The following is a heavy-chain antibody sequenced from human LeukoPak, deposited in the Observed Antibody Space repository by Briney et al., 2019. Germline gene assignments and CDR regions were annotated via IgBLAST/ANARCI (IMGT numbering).Heavy chain of an antibody. CDR2: INSDGSST. Sequence: PGGSLRLSCAASGFTFNTYWMHWVRQAPGKGLVWVSRINSDGSSTAYADSVKGRFTFSRDNAKNTLYLQMNSLRAEDTAVYYCARDLRGSGRLDYWGQGTLVTVSS. D-gene: IGHD3-10*01. CDR1: GFTFNTYW. CDR3: ARDLRGSGRLDY. J-gene: IGHJ4*02. V-gene: IGHV3-74*01.